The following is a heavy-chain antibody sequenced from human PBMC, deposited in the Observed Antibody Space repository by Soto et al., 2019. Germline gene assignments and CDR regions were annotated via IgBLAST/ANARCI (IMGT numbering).Heavy chain of an antibody. V-gene: IGHV1-69*10. CDR1: GYTFTDYF. Sequence: SVKVSCKASGYTFTDYFLHWVRQAPGQGLEWMGGIIPILDTPNYAQMFQGRHTISRDNSKNTLYLQMNSLRVEDTAVYYCVKGIGNYWALDYWGQGTLVTVS. CDR3: VKGIGNYWALDY. J-gene: IGHJ4*02. CDR2: IIPILDTP. D-gene: IGHD1-26*01.